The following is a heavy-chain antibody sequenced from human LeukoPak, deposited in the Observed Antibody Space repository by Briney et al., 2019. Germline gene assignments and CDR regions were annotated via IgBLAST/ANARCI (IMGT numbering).Heavy chain of an antibody. CDR2: INHSGST. Sequence: SETLSLTCAVYGGSFSDYYWSWIRQPPGKGLEWIGEINHSGSTNYKPSLKSRVTISVDTSKYQFSLKLSSVTAADTAVYYCARVWAPLYCSGGSCQDYWGQGTLVTVSS. J-gene: IGHJ4*02. CDR3: ARVWAPLYCSGGSCQDY. V-gene: IGHV4-34*01. D-gene: IGHD2-15*01. CDR1: GGSFSDYY.